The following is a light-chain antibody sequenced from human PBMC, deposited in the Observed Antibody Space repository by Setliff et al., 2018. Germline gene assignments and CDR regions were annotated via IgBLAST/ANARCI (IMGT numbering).Light chain of an antibody. CDR2: EDH. V-gene: IGLV1-51*01. Sequence: QSVLTQPPSVSGAPGQGVTISCTGSSSNIGAGYDVHWYQQIPGTAPKLLIYEDHRRPSGIPDRFSGSKSDTSATLDITGLQTGDEAAYYCGTWDGSLNTYVFGGGTKVTVL. J-gene: IGLJ1*01. CDR1: SSNIGAGYD. CDR3: GTWDGSLNTYV.